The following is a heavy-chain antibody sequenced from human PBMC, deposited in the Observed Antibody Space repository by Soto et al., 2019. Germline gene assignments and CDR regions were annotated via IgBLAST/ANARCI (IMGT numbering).Heavy chain of an antibody. CDR1: GFTFDDYA. V-gene: IGHV3-9*01. Sequence: EVQLVASGGGLVQPGRSLRLSCVASGFTFDDYAMHWFRQAPGNGLEWVSGFSWNGGEIDYADSIKGRFNSSRDNTTNALFLQMNSLRADDTALYYCAKDGDSDLEGTILGAVDVWGQGTTVTVSS. CDR3: AKDGDSDLEGTILGAVDV. J-gene: IGHJ6*02. D-gene: IGHD4-17*01. CDR2: FSWNGGEI.